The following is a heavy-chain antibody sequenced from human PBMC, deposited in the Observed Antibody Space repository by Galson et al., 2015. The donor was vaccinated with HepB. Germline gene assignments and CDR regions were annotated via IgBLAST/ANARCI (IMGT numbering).Heavy chain of an antibody. Sequence: SLRLSCAASGFTFSNYWMSWVRQAPGKGLEWVANIAEDGSDKYYVDSVKGQFSISRDNGKSSLFLQMNSLRAEDTAVYYCARHKVNTAAREYWGQGTLVTVSS. D-gene: IGHD5-18*01. CDR3: ARHKVNTAAREY. V-gene: IGHV3-7*01. CDR1: GFTFSNYW. J-gene: IGHJ4*02. CDR2: IAEDGSDK.